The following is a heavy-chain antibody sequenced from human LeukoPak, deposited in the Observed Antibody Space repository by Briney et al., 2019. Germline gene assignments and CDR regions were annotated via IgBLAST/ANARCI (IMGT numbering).Heavy chain of an antibody. D-gene: IGHD2-2*01. CDR1: GFTFNTYA. V-gene: IGHV3-30*04. CDR2: VSYAGTNK. CDR3: ARVPCSSVNCRGLTGPYGMDV. Sequence: PGGSLRLSCAASGFTFNTYAMHWVRQAPGKGLEWVAVVSYAGTNKYYADSVKGRFTISRDNSKSTLYLEMNSLRDEDTAVYYCARVPCSSVNCRGLTGPYGMDVWGQGTTVTVSS. J-gene: IGHJ6*02.